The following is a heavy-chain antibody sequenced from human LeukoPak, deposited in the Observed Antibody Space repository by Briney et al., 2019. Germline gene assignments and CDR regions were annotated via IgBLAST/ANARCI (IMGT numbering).Heavy chain of an antibody. V-gene: IGHV1-69*04. CDR1: EGTFSSYT. Sequence: GASVKVSCKASEGTFSSYTISWVRQAPGQGLEWMGRIIPILGIANYAQKFQGRVTITADKSTSTAYMELSSLRSEDTAVYYCARESSGLYFDYWGQGTLVTVSS. CDR2: IIPILGIA. J-gene: IGHJ4*02. D-gene: IGHD3-22*01. CDR3: ARESSGLYFDY.